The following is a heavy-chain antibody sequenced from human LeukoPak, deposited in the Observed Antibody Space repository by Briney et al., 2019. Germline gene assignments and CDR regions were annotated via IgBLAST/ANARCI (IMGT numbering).Heavy chain of an antibody. D-gene: IGHD1-1*01. CDR3: ARAGDGDY. V-gene: IGHV3-48*01. J-gene: IGHJ4*02. CDR2: ISSSSSTI. CDR1: GFTFSSYS. Sequence: GGSLRLSCAASGFTFSSYSMNWVRQAPGKGLEWVSYISSSSSTIYYADSVKGRFTISRDNAKNSLCLQMNSLRAEDTAVYYCARAGDGDYWGQGTLVTVSS.